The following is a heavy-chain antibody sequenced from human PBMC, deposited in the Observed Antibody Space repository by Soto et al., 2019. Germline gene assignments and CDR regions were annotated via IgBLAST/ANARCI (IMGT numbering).Heavy chain of an antibody. CDR3: ARRGDLDCTNGVCFPYYYYGMDV. D-gene: IGHD2-8*01. CDR1: GYSFTSYW. J-gene: IGHJ6*02. Sequence: GESLISCKGSGYSFTSYWIGWVRQMPGKGLEWMGIIYPGGSDTRYSPSFQGQVTISADKSISTAYLQWSSLKASDTAMYYCARRGDLDCTNGVCFPYYYYGMDVWGQGTTVTVSS. CDR2: IYPGGSDT. V-gene: IGHV5-51*01.